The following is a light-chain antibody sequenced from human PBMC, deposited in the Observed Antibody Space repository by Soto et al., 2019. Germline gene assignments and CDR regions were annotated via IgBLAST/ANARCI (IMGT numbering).Light chain of an antibody. CDR2: DAS. V-gene: IGKV3-11*01. CDR3: KNRNRWPLA. CDR1: QSVDTY. J-gene: IGKJ4*01. Sequence: EIVLTQSPATLSLSPGERATLSCRASQSVDTYLAWYQHRSGQAPRLLIYDASNRATGISARFSGSGFGTDFTLTIRSLEHEDFEVYYCKNRNRWPLAFGGGTKV.